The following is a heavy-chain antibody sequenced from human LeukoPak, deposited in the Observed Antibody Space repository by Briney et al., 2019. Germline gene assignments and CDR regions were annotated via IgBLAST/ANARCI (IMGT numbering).Heavy chain of an antibody. Sequence: SETLSLTCTVSGGSISSSSYYWGWLRQPPGKGLEWIGSIYYSGSTYYNPSLKSRVTISVDTSKNQFSLKLSSVTAADTAVYYCARGKGIAAAAHLYDYWGQGTLVTVS. J-gene: IGHJ4*02. CDR3: ARGKGIAAAAHLYDY. D-gene: IGHD6-13*01. CDR1: GGSISSSSYY. CDR2: IYYSGST. V-gene: IGHV4-39*07.